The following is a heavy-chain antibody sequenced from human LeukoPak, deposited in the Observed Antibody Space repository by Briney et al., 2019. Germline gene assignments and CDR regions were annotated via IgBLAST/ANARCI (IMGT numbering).Heavy chain of an antibody. V-gene: IGHV3-7*01. CDR2: IKQDGTEK. CDR3: ARVGPPYYYYCMDV. Sequence: GGSLTLSCAASGFTFSAYWMSWVRQAPGKGLEWVANIKQDGTEKYTADSLKGRFTISRDNAKRLLFLQMNSLSAEDTAVYYCARVGPPYYYYCMDVWGKGTTVTVSS. CDR1: GFTFSAYW. J-gene: IGHJ6*03.